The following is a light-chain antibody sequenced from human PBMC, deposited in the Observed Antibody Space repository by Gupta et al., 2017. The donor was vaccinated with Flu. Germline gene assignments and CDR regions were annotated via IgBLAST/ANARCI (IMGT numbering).Light chain of an antibody. J-gene: IGKJ4*01. CDR2: DIS. CDR3: QQGNKWPRLT. V-gene: IGKV3-11*01. CDR1: QTVSRY. Sequence: ATLSLSPGERATLSCRASQTVSRYLAWYQQKPGQAPRLLIYDISNRATGIPARFTGSGSGTDFTLTISSLEPEDFAIYYCQQGNKWPRLTFGGGTKVEIK.